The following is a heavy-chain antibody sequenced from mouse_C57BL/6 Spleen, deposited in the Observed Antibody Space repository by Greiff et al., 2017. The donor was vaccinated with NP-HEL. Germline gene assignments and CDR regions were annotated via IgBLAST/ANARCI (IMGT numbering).Heavy chain of an antibody. J-gene: IGHJ4*01. CDR3: TYYSKEGFMDY. V-gene: IGHV14-4*01. CDR1: GFNIKDDY. Sequence: EVQLQQSGAELVRPGASVKLSCTASGFNIKDDYMHWVKQRPEQGLEWIGWIDPENGDTEYASKFQGKATITADTSSNTAYLQLSSLTSEDTAVCYCTYYSKEGFMDYWGQGTSVTVSS. D-gene: IGHD2-5*01. CDR2: IDPENGDT.